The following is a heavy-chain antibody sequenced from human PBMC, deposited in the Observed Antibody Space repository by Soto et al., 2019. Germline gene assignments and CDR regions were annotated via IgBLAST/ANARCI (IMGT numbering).Heavy chain of an antibody. CDR1: GGSISSGDYY. CDR3: ARGVGDYGDPVFDY. D-gene: IGHD4-17*01. Sequence: SETLSLTCTVSGGSISSGDYYWSWIRQPPGKGLEWSGYIYYSGSTYYNPSLKSRVTISVDTSKNQFSLKLSSVTAADTAVYYCARGVGDYGDPVFDYWGQGTLVTVSS. J-gene: IGHJ4*02. CDR2: IYYSGST. V-gene: IGHV4-30-4*01.